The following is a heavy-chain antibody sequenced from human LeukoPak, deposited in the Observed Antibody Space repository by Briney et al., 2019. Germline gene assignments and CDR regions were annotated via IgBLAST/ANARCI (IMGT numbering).Heavy chain of an antibody. CDR3: ARGADYDQTNWFDP. CDR2: MNPNSGNT. V-gene: IGHV1-8*01. Sequence: ASVRVSCKASGYTFTSYDINWVRPAPGQGLEWMGWMNPNSGNTGYAQKFQGRVTMTRNTSISTAYMELSSLRSEDTAVYYCARGADYDQTNWFDPWGQGTLVTVSS. CDR1: GYTFTSYD. J-gene: IGHJ5*02. D-gene: IGHD3-3*01.